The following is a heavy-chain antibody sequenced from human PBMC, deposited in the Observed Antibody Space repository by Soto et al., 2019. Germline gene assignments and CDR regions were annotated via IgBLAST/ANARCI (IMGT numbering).Heavy chain of an antibody. J-gene: IGHJ5*02. Sequence: GGSLRLSCAASGFTFSSYWMHWVRQAPGKGLVWVSRINSDGSSTSYADSVKGRFTISRDNAKNTLYLQMNSLRAEDTAVYYCARGEAYYDFWSGNNWFDPWGQGTLVTVSS. CDR2: INSDGSST. CDR1: GFTFSSYW. V-gene: IGHV3-74*01. CDR3: ARGEAYYDFWSGNNWFDP. D-gene: IGHD3-3*01.